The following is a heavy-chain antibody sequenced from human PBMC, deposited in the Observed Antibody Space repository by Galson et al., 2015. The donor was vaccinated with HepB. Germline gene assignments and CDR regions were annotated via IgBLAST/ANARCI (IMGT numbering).Heavy chain of an antibody. CDR1: GFTFSSYA. CDR3: ARPGIAAAGRYNWFDP. D-gene: IGHD6-13*01. CDR2: ISYDGSNK. V-gene: IGHV3-30-3*01. J-gene: IGHJ5*02. Sequence: SLRLSCAASGFTFSSYAMHWVRQAPGKGLEWVAVISYDGSNKYYADSVEGRFTISRDNSKNTLYLQMNSLRAEDTAVYYCARPGIAAAGRYNWFDPWGQGTLVTVSS.